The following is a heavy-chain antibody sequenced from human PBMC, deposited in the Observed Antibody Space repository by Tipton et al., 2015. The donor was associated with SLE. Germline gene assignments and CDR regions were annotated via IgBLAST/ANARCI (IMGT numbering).Heavy chain of an antibody. CDR3: ARGGRYDILTGYYLFDF. CDR1: GFTFDYHA. J-gene: IGHJ4*02. V-gene: IGHV3-20*04. CDR2: ISWNGKNT. Sequence: SLRLSCAASGFTFDYHAMSWVRQAPGRGLEGVSGISWNGKNTGYADSVKGRFVISRDKDKNSVDLQMNSLRPDDTAVYYCARGGRYDILTGYYLFDFWGQGTLVSVSS. D-gene: IGHD3-9*01.